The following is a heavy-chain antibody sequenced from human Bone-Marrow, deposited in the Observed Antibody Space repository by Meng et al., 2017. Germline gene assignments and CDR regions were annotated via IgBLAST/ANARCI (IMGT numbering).Heavy chain of an antibody. Sequence: VWLVESGGGVVQTGKSLRPSCVASGFTFSSYAMHWVRQAPGKGLEWVAVISYDGSNKYYADSVKGRFTISRDNSKNTLYLQMNSLRAEDTAVYYCARVVWGYWGQGTLVTVSS. D-gene: IGHD1-26*01. CDR1: GFTFSSYA. V-gene: IGHV3-30*04. CDR2: ISYDGSNK. CDR3: ARVVWGY. J-gene: IGHJ4*02.